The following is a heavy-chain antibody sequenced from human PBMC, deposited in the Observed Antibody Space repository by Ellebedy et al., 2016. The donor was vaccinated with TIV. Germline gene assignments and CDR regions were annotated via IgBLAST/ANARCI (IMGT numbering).Heavy chain of an antibody. CDR1: GYTLTELS. CDR3: ATPGSAYDYVWGLDY. CDR2: FDPEDGET. J-gene: IGHJ4*02. Sequence: AASVKVSCKVSGYTLTELSMHWVRQAPGKGLEWMGGFDPEDGETIYAQKFQGRVTMTEDTSTDTAYMELSSLRSEDTAVYYCATPGSAYDYVWGLDYWGQGTLVTVSS. V-gene: IGHV1-24*01. D-gene: IGHD3-16*01.